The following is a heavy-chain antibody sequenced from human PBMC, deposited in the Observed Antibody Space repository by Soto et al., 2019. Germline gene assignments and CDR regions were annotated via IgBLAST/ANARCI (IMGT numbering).Heavy chain of an antibody. D-gene: IGHD3-10*01. V-gene: IGHV4-59*08. J-gene: IGHJ4*02. Sequence: QVQLLESGPGLVKPSETLSLTCTVSGGSISSYYWSWIRQPPGKGLEWIGYIYSSGSTNYNPSLKSRVTISVATSKNQFSLKLSSVTAADTAVYYCARRYGGGFDYWGQGTLVTVSS. CDR3: ARRYGGGFDY. CDR1: GGSISSYY. CDR2: IYSSGST.